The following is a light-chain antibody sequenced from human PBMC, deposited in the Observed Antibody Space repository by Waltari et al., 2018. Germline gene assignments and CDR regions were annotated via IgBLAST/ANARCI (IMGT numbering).Light chain of an antibody. V-gene: IGLV3-1*01. CDR1: HLGSKW. Sequence: SFELTQPSSVSVSPGQTASIACSGDHLGSKWTSWYQQRAGQSPVLVIYADSEGPPGVPRRVSAARSGDTVTLNISGTQDLDEADYYCQTWDSNIFVFGPGTKVTVL. CDR3: QTWDSNIFV. J-gene: IGLJ1*01. CDR2: ADS.